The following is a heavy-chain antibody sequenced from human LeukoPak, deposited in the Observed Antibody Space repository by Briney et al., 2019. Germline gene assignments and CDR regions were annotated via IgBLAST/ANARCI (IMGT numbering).Heavy chain of an antibody. CDR2: IRNKANGYTT. CDR3: ARGGSWWPLDY. Sequence: GGSLRLSCAASGFTFSDHYMDWVRQAPGKGLEWVCRIRNKANGYTTEYAASVKGRFTISRGDSQNSLYLQMNSLKTEDTAVYFCARGGSWWPLDYWGQGTLVTVSS. J-gene: IGHJ4*02. V-gene: IGHV3-72*01. CDR1: GFTFSDHY. D-gene: IGHD3-10*01.